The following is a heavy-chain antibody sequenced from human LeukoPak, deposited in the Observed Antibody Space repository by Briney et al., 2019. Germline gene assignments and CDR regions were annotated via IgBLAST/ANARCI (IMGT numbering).Heavy chain of an antibody. CDR1: GGTFSSYA. Sequence: GASVKVSCKASGGTFSSYAISWVRQAPGQGLEWMGGIIPIFGTANYAQKFQGRVTMTRDTSTSTAYMELSRLRSDDTAVYYCARDRGWDAFDVWGQGTMVTVS. CDR2: IIPIFGTA. V-gene: IGHV1-69*05. J-gene: IGHJ3*01. CDR3: ARDRGWDAFDV.